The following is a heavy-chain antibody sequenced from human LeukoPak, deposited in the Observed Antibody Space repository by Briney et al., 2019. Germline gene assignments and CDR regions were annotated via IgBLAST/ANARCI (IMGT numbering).Heavy chain of an antibody. CDR2: INHSGST. CDR1: GGSFSVYY. V-gene: IGHV4-34*01. Sequence: PSETLSLTCAVYGGSFSVYYWSWIRQPPGKGLEWIGEINHSGSTNYNPSLKSRVTISVDTSKNQFSLKLSSVTAADTAVYYCARGGKITKVRGVNPCGTYRNWFDPWGQGTLVTVSS. D-gene: IGHD3-10*01. CDR3: ARGGKITKVRGVNPCGTYRNWFDP. J-gene: IGHJ5*02.